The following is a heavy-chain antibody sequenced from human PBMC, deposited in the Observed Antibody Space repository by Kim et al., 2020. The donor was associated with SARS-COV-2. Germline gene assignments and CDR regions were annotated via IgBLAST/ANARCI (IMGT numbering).Heavy chain of an antibody. V-gene: IGHV3-30-3*01. Sequence: GGSLRLSCAASGFTFSSYAMHWVRQAPGKGLEWVAVISYDGSNKYYADSVKGRFTISRDNSKNTLYLQMNSLRAEDTAVYYCARESPPYCTNGVCYSGAFDIWGQGTMVTVSS. J-gene: IGHJ3*02. CDR1: GFTFSSYA. CDR3: ARESPPYCTNGVCYSGAFDI. D-gene: IGHD2-8*01. CDR2: ISYDGSNK.